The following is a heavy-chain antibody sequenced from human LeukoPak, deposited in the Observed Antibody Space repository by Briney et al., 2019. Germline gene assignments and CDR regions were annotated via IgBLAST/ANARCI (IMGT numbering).Heavy chain of an antibody. CDR3: AREDYGRSRYYYGMDV. V-gene: IGHV3-66*01. CDR1: GFTVSSNY. D-gene: IGHD4-17*01. J-gene: IGHJ6*02. CDR2: IYSGGST. Sequence: GGSLRLSCAAPGFTVSSNYMSWVRQAPGKGLEWVSVIYSGGSTYYADSVKGRFTISRDNSKNTLYLQMSSLRAEDTAVYYCAREDYGRSRYYYGMDVWGQGTTVTVSS.